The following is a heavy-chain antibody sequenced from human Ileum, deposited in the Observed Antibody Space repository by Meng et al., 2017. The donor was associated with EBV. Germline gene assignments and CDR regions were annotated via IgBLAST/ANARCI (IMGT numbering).Heavy chain of an antibody. CDR3: ATQESRDGHNPY. Sequence: QLQESGPGLVKPSGTLSLNCVVSGGSISSSYWWTWVRQSPGKGLEWIGEMYHSGTTNYNPSLKSRVTISMGKSNNQLSLKLNSVTAADTAVYYCATQESRDGHNPYWGQGTLVTVSS. J-gene: IGHJ4*02. CDR2: MYHSGTT. V-gene: IGHV4-4*02. CDR1: GGSISSSYW. D-gene: IGHD5-24*01.